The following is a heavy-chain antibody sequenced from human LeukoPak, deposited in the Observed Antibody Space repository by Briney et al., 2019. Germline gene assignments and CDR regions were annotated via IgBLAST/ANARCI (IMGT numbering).Heavy chain of an antibody. V-gene: IGHV3-30-3*01. CDR3: ARDRARGYSYGYLDY. J-gene: IGHJ4*02. CDR2: ISYDGSNK. CDR1: GFTFSSYA. D-gene: IGHD5-18*01. Sequence: SGGSLRLSCAASGFTFSSYAMHWVRQAPGKGLEWVAVISYDGSNKYYADSVKGRFTISRDNSKNTLYLQMNSLRAEDTAVYYCARDRARGYSYGYLDYWGQGTLVTVSS.